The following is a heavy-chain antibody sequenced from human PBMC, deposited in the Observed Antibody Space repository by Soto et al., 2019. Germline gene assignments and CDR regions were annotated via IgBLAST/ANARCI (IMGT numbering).Heavy chain of an antibody. CDR1: GFTFSGSA. CDR3: NRWLSRYTYSYDSSGRMDV. Sequence: GGSLRLSCAASGFTFSGSAMRWVRQASGKGLEWVGRIRSKANSYATAYAASVKGRFTISRDDSKNTAYLQMNSLKTEDTAVYYCNRWLSRYTYSYDSSGRMDVWGQGTTVTVSS. J-gene: IGHJ6*02. D-gene: IGHD3-22*01. CDR2: IRSKANSYAT. V-gene: IGHV3-73*01.